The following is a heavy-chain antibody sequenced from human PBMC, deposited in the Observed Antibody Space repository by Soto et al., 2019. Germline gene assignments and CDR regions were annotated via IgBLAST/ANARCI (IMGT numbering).Heavy chain of an antibody. CDR2: IYPGDSDT. J-gene: IGHJ6*02. D-gene: IGHD1-26*01. CDR3: ARLKKIVGATMFYYYGMDV. CDR1: GYSFTSYW. V-gene: IGHV5-51*01. Sequence: RASLKISCKGSGYSFTSYWIGWVRQMPGKGLEWMGIIYPGDSDTRYSPSFQGQVTISADKSISTAYLQWSSLKASDTAMYYCARLKKIVGATMFYYYGMDVWGQGTTVTVSS.